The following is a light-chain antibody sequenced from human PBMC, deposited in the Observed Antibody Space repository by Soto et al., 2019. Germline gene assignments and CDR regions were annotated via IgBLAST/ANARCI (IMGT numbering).Light chain of an antibody. CDR2: DVS. Sequence: QSALTQPASVSGSPGQSITISCTGTSSDVGGYNYVSWYQQHPGKAPKLMIYDVSNRPSGVSKRFSSSKSGNTASLTISGLQAEDEADYYCSSYTLSSTLLYVFGTGTKVTVL. J-gene: IGLJ1*01. CDR3: SSYTLSSTLLYV. V-gene: IGLV2-14*01. CDR1: SSDVGGYNY.